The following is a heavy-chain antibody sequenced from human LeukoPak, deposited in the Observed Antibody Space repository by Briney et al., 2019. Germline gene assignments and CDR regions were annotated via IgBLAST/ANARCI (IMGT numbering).Heavy chain of an antibody. Sequence: GGSLRLSCAASGFTFSMYSMDWVRQAPGKGLEWVSYMSSIGTIYYADSVKGRFTISRDNAKNSLSLQMNSLRAEDTAVYYCARVAENAWGQGTLVTVSS. CDR1: GFTFSMYS. CDR3: ARVAENA. J-gene: IGHJ5*02. CDR2: MSSIGTI. V-gene: IGHV3-48*01. D-gene: IGHD6-13*01.